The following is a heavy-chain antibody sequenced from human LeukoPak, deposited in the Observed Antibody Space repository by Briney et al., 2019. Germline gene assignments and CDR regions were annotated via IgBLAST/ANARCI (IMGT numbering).Heavy chain of an antibody. V-gene: IGHV4-59*08. CDR1: GGSISSYY. J-gene: IGHJ4*02. CDR3: ARHVYSSGYYRGWYFDY. CDR2: IYYSGST. Sequence: SETLSLTCTVSGGSISSYYWSWIRQPPGKGLEWIGYIYYSGSTNYNPSLKSRVTISVDTSKNQFSLKLSSVTAADTAVYYCARHVYSSGYYRGWYFDYWGQGTLVTVSS. D-gene: IGHD3-22*01.